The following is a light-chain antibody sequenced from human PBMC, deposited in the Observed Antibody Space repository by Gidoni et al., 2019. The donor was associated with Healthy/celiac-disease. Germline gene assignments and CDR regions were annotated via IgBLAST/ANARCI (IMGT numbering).Light chain of an antibody. CDR1: SSNIGSNY. V-gene: IGLV1-47*01. Sequence: QSVLPQPPSASGTPGQRVTSSCSRSSSNIGSNYVYWYQQLPGTAPKLLIYRNNQRPSGVPDRFSGSKSGTSASLAISGLRSEDEADYYCAAWDDSLSGFAVFGGGTQLTVL. CDR2: RNN. J-gene: IGLJ7*01. CDR3: AAWDDSLSGFAV.